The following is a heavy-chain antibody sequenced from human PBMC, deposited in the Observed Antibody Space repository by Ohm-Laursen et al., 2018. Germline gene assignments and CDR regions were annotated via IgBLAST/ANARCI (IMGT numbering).Heavy chain of an antibody. CDR2: ISWNSGSI. Sequence: SLRLSCTASGFTFDDYAMHWVRQAPGKGLEWVSGISWNSGSIGYADSVKGRFTISRDNAKNSLYLQMNSLRAEDTALYYCAKEEGSGWARHYGMDVWGQGTTVTVSS. CDR1: GFTFDDYA. J-gene: IGHJ6*02. CDR3: AKEEGSGWARHYGMDV. V-gene: IGHV3-9*01. D-gene: IGHD6-19*01.